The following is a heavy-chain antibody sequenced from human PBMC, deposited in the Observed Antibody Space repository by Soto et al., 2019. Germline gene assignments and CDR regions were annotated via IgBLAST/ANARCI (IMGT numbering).Heavy chain of an antibody. CDR1: GFTFSNYP. Sequence: GGSLRLSCAASGFTFSNYPMNWVRQAPGKGLEWVAVISYDGNTKHYADSVKGRCTISRDNPRNTLYLQMNSLRVEDTAVYYCARYGRLGVAPARYFDAWGPGVQVTGAS. CDR3: ARYGRLGVAPARYFDA. D-gene: IGHD6-25*01. J-gene: IGHJ4*02. V-gene: IGHV3-30*04. CDR2: ISYDGNTK.